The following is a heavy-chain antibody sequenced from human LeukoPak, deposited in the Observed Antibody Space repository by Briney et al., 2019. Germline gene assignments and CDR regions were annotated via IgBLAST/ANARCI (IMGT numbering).Heavy chain of an antibody. D-gene: IGHD7-27*01. V-gene: IGHV3-33*01. CDR1: GFTFSNYG. J-gene: IGHJ4*02. CDR3: ARDISLTITGDFDY. CDR2: IWYDGSSK. Sequence: GGSLRLSCAASGFTFSNYGIHWVRQAPGKGLEWVAVIWYDGSSKYYADSVKGRFTTSRDNSKNAVYLQMNSLRAEDTAVYYCARDISLTITGDFDYWGQGTLVTVSS.